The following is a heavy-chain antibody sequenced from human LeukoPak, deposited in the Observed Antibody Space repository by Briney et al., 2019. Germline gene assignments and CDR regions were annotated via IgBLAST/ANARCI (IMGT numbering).Heavy chain of an antibody. CDR2: SQYSGST. J-gene: IGHJ4*02. V-gene: IGHV4-61*01. CDR3: AGYYDSSGYWSTPHFDY. CDR1: GDSVSGFSFY. Sequence: SETLSLTCTVSGDSVSGFSFYWSWIRQPPGKGLQYIGYSQYSGSTNYNPSLKSRVTISVDTSKNQFSLKLSSVTAADTAVYYCAGYYDSSGYWSTPHFDYWGQGALVTDSS. D-gene: IGHD3-22*01.